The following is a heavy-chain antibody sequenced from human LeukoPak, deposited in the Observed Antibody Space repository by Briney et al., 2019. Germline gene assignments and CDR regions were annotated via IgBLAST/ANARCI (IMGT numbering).Heavy chain of an antibody. CDR1: GGSFSGYY. D-gene: IGHD3-9*01. Sequence: PSESLSLTCAVYGGSFSGYYWSWIRQPPGKGLEWIGEINHSGSTNYNPSLKSRVTISVDTSKNQFSLKLSSVTAADTAVYYCARGDYDILTGPAYGMDVWGQGTTVTVSS. V-gene: IGHV4-34*01. CDR2: INHSGST. J-gene: IGHJ6*02. CDR3: ARGDYDILTGPAYGMDV.